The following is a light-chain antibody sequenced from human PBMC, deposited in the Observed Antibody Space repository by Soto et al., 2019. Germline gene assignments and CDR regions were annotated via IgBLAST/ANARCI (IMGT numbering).Light chain of an antibody. CDR1: SSDVGSYNR. Sequence: QSALTQPPSVSGSPGQSVTISGTGTSSDVGSYNRVSWYQQPPGTAPKLMIYEVSNRPSGVPDRFSGSKSGNTASLTISGLQAEDEADYYCSSYTSSSTSVFGGGTQLTVL. J-gene: IGLJ2*01. CDR3: SSYTSSSTSV. V-gene: IGLV2-18*02. CDR2: EVS.